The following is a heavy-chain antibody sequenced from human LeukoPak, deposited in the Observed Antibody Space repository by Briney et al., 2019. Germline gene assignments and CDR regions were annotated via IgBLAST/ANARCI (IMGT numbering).Heavy chain of an antibody. D-gene: IGHD3-10*01. Sequence: GGSLRLSCAASGFTFSSYGTNWVRQAPGKGLEWVAVISNDGSNKYYADSVKGRFTISRDNSKNTLYLQMNSLRAEDAAVYYCAKDGYYGSGTYPDYWGQGTLVTVSS. V-gene: IGHV3-30*18. J-gene: IGHJ4*02. CDR2: ISNDGSNK. CDR1: GFTFSSYG. CDR3: AKDGYYGSGTYPDY.